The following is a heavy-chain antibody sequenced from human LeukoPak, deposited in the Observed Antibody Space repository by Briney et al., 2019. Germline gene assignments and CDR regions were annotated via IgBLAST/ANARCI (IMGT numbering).Heavy chain of an antibody. Sequence: GGSLRLSCAASGFTFSSYGMHWVRQAPGKRLEWVAFIRYDGSNKYYADSVKGRFTISRDNSKNTLYLQMNSLRAEDTAVYYCAKDLTATTFSEYNWFDPWGQGTLVTVSS. J-gene: IGHJ5*02. CDR1: GFTFSSYG. CDR2: IRYDGSNK. D-gene: IGHD2/OR15-2a*01. CDR3: AKDLTATTFSEYNWFDP. V-gene: IGHV3-30*02.